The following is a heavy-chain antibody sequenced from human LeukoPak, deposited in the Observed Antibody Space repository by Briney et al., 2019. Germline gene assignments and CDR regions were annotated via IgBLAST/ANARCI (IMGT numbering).Heavy chain of an antibody. CDR1: GXTFSSYA. J-gene: IGHJ4*02. CDR2: ISYDGSNK. Sequence: GGSLRLSCAAFGXTFSSYAMHWVRQAPGKGLEWVAVISYDGSNKYYADSVKGRFTISRDNSKNTLYLQMNSLRAEDTAVYYCARDSGWYLDYWGQGTLVTVSS. V-gene: IGHV3-30-3*01. CDR3: ARDSGWYLDY. D-gene: IGHD6-19*01.